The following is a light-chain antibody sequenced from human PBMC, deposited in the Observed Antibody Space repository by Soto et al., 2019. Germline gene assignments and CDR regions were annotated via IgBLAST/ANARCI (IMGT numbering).Light chain of an antibody. J-gene: IGKJ4*01. CDR1: QSVSSN. CDR2: GAS. CDR3: QQYDNWPLT. V-gene: IGKV3-15*01. Sequence: EIVLTQSPGTLSLSPGERATLSCRASQSVSSNLAWYQQKPGQAPRFLIYGASTRATGIPARFSGSGSGTEFTLTISSLRSEDFAVYYCQQYDNWPLTFGGGTKVDIK.